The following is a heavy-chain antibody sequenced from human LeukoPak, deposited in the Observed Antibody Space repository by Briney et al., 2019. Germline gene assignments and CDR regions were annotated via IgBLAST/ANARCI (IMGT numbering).Heavy chain of an antibody. CDR2: IYHSGST. CDR1: GYSISSGYH. Sequence: PSETLSLTCTVSGYSISSGYHWGWIRQPPGKGLEWIGSIYHSGSTYYNPSLKSRVTISVDTSKNQFSLKLSSVTAADTAVYYCARCVVGLLWFGETIDYWGQGTLVTVSS. CDR3: ARCVVGLLWFGETIDY. J-gene: IGHJ4*02. V-gene: IGHV4-38-2*02. D-gene: IGHD3-10*01.